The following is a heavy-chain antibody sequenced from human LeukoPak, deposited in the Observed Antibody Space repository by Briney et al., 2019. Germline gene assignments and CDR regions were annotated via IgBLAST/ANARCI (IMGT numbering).Heavy chain of an antibody. V-gene: IGHV4-30-4*08. J-gene: IGHJ5*02. CDR3: ATKTTVMFESWFDP. CDR1: GGSISSGNYY. Sequence: SETLSLTCTVPGGSISSGNYYWTWIRQHPGKGLEWIGYIYYSGSTYYNPSLKSRVTISVDTSKNQFSLKLSSVTAADTAVYYCATKTTVMFESWFDPWGQGTLVTVSS. D-gene: IGHD4-11*01. CDR2: IYYSGST.